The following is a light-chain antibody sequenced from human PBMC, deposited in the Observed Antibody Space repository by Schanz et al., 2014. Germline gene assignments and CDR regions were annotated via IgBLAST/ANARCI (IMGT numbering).Light chain of an antibody. CDR3: QQRNNWPPVT. Sequence: EIVMTQSPATLSLSPGQRATLSCRASQSVSSSYLAWYQQKPGQAPRLLISVASIRATGIPARFSGSGSGTDFTLTISSLEPEDFAVYYCQQRNNWPPVTFGGGTKVEIK. V-gene: IGKV3D-20*02. CDR2: VAS. J-gene: IGKJ4*01. CDR1: QSVSSSY.